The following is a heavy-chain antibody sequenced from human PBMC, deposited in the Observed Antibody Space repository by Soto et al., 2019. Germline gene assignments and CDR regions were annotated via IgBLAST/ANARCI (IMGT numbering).Heavy chain of an antibody. D-gene: IGHD2-2*01. CDR2: IYSGCNT. CDR3: GSGPSTTWIDN. CDR1: GGSITSHHYY. Sequence: QLQVQESGPGQVKPSQTLSLTCTVSGGSITSHHYYWGWIRQPPGKGLEWIGSIYSGCNTYYNPSLRSRLTIFVDTAKNLISLNLSSVTAADSAIYYCGSGPSTTWIDNWGLGTQVSVSS. V-gene: IGHV4-39*01. J-gene: IGHJ4*02.